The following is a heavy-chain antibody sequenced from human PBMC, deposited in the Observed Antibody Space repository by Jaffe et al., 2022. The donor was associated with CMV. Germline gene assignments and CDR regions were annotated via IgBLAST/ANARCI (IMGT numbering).Heavy chain of an antibody. V-gene: IGHV3-20*04. CDR2: MNWNGGST. Sequence: EVQLVESGGGVVRPGGSLRLSCAASGFTFDDYAMTWVRQAPGKGLEWVSAMNWNGGSTGYADSVSGRFTISRDNAKNSLYLQMNSLRAEDTALYYCARSSGVGSSWGYYFDYWGQGTLVTVSS. D-gene: IGHD6-13*01. CDR1: GFTFDDYA. J-gene: IGHJ4*02. CDR3: ARSSGVGSSWGYYFDY.